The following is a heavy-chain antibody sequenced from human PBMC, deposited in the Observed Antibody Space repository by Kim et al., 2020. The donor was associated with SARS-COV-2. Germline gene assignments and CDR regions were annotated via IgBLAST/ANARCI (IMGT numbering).Heavy chain of an antibody. V-gene: IGHV3-30*04. CDR3: ARASPYSSGWYFDY. J-gene: IGHJ4*02. D-gene: IGHD6-19*01. Sequence: GGSLRLSCAAPGFTFSSYAMHWVRQAPGKGLEWVAVISYDGSNKYYADSVKGRFTISRDNSKNTLYLQMNSLRAEDTAVYYCARASPYSSGWYFDYWGQGTLVTVSS. CDR1: GFTFSSYA. CDR2: ISYDGSNK.